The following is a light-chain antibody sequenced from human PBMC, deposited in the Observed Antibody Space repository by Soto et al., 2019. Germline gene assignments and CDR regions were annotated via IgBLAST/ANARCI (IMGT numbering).Light chain of an antibody. CDR1: QNINNF. Sequence: DIQMTQSPSSLSASVGDRLTITCRASQNINNFLNWYQQKPGKAPKLLIYAASSLQSGVPSRFSGSGSGTDFTLTISSLQPEDFATYYCQQSYSIPWTFGQGTKVQIK. V-gene: IGKV1-39*01. CDR3: QQSYSIPWT. CDR2: AAS. J-gene: IGKJ1*01.